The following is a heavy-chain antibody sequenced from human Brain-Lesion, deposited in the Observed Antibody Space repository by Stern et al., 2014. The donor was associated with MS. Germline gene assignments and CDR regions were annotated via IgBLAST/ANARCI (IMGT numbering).Heavy chain of an antibody. CDR3: ATLSPGAGGNYYRHFDY. D-gene: IGHD1-26*01. Sequence: VQLVESGAEVKKPGASVKVSCKVSGYTLTELSMHWVRQAPRNGLEWMGGFEPEDGETIYAQKFQGRVTMTEDTSTDTAYMELSSLRSEDTAVYYCATLSPGAGGNYYRHFDYWGQGTLVTVSS. CDR1: GYTLTELS. CDR2: FEPEDGET. J-gene: IGHJ4*02. V-gene: IGHV1-24*01.